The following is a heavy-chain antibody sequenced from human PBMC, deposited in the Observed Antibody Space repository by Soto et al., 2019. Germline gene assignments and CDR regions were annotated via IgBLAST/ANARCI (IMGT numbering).Heavy chain of an antibody. D-gene: IGHD4-4*01. CDR2: IYYSGST. CDR1: GGSISSSSYY. V-gene: IGHV4-39*01. CDR3: ARHSNRNYGLYFFDY. J-gene: IGHJ4*02. Sequence: PSETLSLTCTVSGGSISSSSYYWGWIRQPPGKGLEWIGNIYYSGSTYYNPSLKSRVTISLDTSKNQFSLKVSSAAAADTAVYYCARHSNRNYGLYFFDYWGLGALVTVSS.